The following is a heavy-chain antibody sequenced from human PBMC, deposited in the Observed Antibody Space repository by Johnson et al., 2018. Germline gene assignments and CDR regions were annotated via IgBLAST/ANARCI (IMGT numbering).Heavy chain of an antibody. V-gene: IGHV1-69*01. D-gene: IGHD3-22*01. CDR3: ARGVGESYYDSSGYYYNAFDI. CDR2: IIPIFGTA. J-gene: IGHJ3*02. Sequence: VQLVESGAEVKKPGSSVKVSCKASGGTFSSYAISWVRQAPGQGLEWMGGIIPIFGTANYAQKFQGRVTITADESTSTACMELSSRGSEDTAGYYCARGVGESYYDSSGYYYNAFDIWGQGTMVTVSS. CDR1: GGTFSSYA.